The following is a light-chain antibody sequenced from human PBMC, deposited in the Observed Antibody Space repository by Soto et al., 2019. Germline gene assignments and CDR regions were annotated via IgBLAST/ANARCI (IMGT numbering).Light chain of an antibody. J-gene: IGKJ1*01. CDR1: QNIYSN. CDR2: RAS. Sequence: ILMTHSPASLSVSPGERATLSCRASQNIYSNIAWYQQRPGQAPRLLIYRASTRATGVPARFSGSGSGTEFTLTISSLQSEDFTVYSCLQYHNLWAFGQGTKVDIK. CDR3: LQYHNLWA. V-gene: IGKV3-15*01.